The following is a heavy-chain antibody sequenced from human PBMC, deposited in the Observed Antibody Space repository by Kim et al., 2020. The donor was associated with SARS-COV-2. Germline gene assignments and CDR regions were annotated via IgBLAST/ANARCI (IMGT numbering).Heavy chain of an antibody. D-gene: IGHD5-18*01. Sequence: GGSLRLSCAASGFTVSSNYMSWVRQAPGKGLEWVSVIYSGGSTYYADSVKGRFTISRVNAKNTLYLQKNSLRAVDTSVYYCGREVSVQLTPDDYYGMDVWGEGTALTVPS. CDR3: GREVSVQLTPDDYYGMDV. CDR1: GFTVSSNY. V-gene: IGHV3-53*05. CDR2: IYSGGST. J-gene: IGHJ6*04.